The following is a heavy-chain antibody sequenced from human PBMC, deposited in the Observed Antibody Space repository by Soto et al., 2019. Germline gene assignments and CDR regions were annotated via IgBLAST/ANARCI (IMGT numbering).Heavy chain of an antibody. CDR1: GFTFSSYG. J-gene: IGHJ5*02. Sequence: GGSLRLSCAASGFTFSSYGMHWVRQDPGKGLEWVAVIWYDGSNKYYADSVKGRFTISRDNSKNTLYLQMNSLRAEDTAVYYCARDLDGYSYGTNWFDPWGQGTLVTVSS. CDR2: IWYDGSNK. D-gene: IGHD5-18*01. CDR3: ARDLDGYSYGTNWFDP. V-gene: IGHV3-33*01.